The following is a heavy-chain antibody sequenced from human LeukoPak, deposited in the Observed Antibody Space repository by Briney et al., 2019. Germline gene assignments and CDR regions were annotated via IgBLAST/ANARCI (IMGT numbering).Heavy chain of an antibody. Sequence: GGSLSLSCTVSGFTFSDYYMTWVRQAPGKGLEWLSYISGNSGDINYLDSVRGRFTISRDNAKNSLYLQMNSLRVEDTAVYYCTRDPRRLDYLGQGTLVTVSS. J-gene: IGHJ4*02. CDR2: ISGNSGDI. CDR1: GFTFSDYY. CDR3: TRDPRRLDY. V-gene: IGHV3-11*05.